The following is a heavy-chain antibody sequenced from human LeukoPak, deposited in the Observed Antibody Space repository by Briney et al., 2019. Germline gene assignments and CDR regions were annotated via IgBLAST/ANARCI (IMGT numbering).Heavy chain of an antibody. CDR3: ASYARTAVAGKFVSAPYVLDI. D-gene: IGHD6-19*01. Sequence: SETLSLTCAVYGGSFSGYYWSWIRQPPGKGLEWIGEINHSGSTNYNPSLKSRVTISMEMSNNQFSLKLNSVTAADTAVYYCASYARTAVAGKFVSAPYVLDIWGQGTLVTVSS. CDR2: INHSGST. V-gene: IGHV4-34*01. J-gene: IGHJ3*02. CDR1: GGSFSGYY.